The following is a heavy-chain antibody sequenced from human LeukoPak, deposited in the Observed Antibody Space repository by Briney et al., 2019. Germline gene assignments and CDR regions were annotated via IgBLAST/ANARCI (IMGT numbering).Heavy chain of an antibody. V-gene: IGHV4-59*01. Sequence: SETLSLTCTVSGGSISSYHWSWIRQPPGKGLEWIGYIYYSGSTNYNPSLKSRVTISVDTSKNQFSLKLSSVTAADTAVYYCARVVYGGNFDHWGQGTLVTVSS. D-gene: IGHD4-23*01. J-gene: IGHJ4*02. CDR2: IYYSGST. CDR1: GGSISSYH. CDR3: ARVVYGGNFDH.